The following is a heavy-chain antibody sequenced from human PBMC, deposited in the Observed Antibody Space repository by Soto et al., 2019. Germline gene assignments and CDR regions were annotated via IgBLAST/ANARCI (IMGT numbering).Heavy chain of an antibody. CDR1: GFIFSFYG. CDR3: AKHRSSSGYHYWFDS. CDR2: LSHDGSNK. J-gene: IGHJ5*01. Sequence: PGGSLRLSCTASGFIFSFYGMHWVRQAPGKGLEWVAVLSHDGSNKDYADSVKGRFTISRDNSKNTLYLEMNSLRDEDTALYYCAKHRSSSGYHYWFDSWGQGTLVTVSS. V-gene: IGHV3-30*18. D-gene: IGHD3-22*01.